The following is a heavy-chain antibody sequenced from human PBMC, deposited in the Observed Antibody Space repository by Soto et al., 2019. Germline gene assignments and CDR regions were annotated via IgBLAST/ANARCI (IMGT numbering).Heavy chain of an antibody. Sequence: PGGSLRLSCAASGFPFSTYAMHWVRQAPGKGLEWVAIISYDGSNNYYADSVKGRFTISRDNSKNTLYLQMNSLRPEDTAVYYCATYGSGSAYYYGLDVWGQGTTVTVSS. CDR1: GFPFSTYA. CDR2: ISYDGSNN. D-gene: IGHD3-10*01. J-gene: IGHJ6*02. CDR3: ATYGSGSAYYYGLDV. V-gene: IGHV3-30-3*01.